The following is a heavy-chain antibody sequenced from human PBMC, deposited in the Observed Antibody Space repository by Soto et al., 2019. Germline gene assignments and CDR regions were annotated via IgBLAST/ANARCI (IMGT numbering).Heavy chain of an antibody. V-gene: IGHV1-46*01. CDR1: VYTYTRYY. Sequence: ASEKVSCKASVYTYTRYYIHWVRQAPGQGLEWMGIINPSGGSTSYAQKFQGRVTMTRDTSTSTVYMEVNSLKSEDTAVYYCARSTVQDGFDIWGQGTMVTVSS. D-gene: IGHD1-1*01. CDR2: INPSGGST. CDR3: ARSTVQDGFDI. J-gene: IGHJ3*02.